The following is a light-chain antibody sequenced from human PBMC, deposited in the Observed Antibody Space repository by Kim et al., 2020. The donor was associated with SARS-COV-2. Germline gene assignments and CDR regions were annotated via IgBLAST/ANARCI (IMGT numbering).Light chain of an antibody. CDR2: DNN. CDR3: GTWDSSLSAGV. V-gene: IGLV1-51*01. Sequence: GQKVTISCSGSSSNIGNNYVSWYQQLPGTAPKLLIYDNNKRPSGIPDQFSGSKSGTSATLGITGLQTGDEADYYCGTWDSSLSAGVFGTGTKVTVL. J-gene: IGLJ1*01. CDR1: SSNIGNNY.